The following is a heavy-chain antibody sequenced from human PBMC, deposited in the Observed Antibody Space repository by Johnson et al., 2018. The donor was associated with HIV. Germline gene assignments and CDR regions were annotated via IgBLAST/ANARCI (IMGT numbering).Heavy chain of an antibody. Sequence: VQLVESGGGLVKPGGSLRLSCAASGFTFSNVWMTWVRQSPGKGLEWVGRIKSKTSGGTADYTAPLKGRFTISRDDSKNTLYLQMNSLRADDMAVYYCTREGPSERAGFDIWGQGTMVTVSS. CDR3: TREGPSERAGFDI. CDR2: IKSKTSGGTA. J-gene: IGHJ3*02. V-gene: IGHV3-15*01. CDR1: GFTFSNVW.